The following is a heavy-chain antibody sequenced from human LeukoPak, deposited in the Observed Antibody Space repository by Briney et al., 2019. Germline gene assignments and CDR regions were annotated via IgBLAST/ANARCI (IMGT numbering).Heavy chain of an antibody. V-gene: IGHV1-18*01. J-gene: IGHJ6*02. CDR2: ISAYNGNT. D-gene: IGHD3-3*01. CDR3: ARERSDDFWSGYYWDSYYGMDV. CDR1: GYTFTSYG. Sequence: ASVKVSCKASGYTFTSYGISWVRQAPGQGLEWMGWISAYNGNTNYAQKLQGRVTMTTDTSTSTAYMELRSLRSDDTAVYYCARERSDDFWSGYYWDSYYGMDVWGQGTTVTVSS.